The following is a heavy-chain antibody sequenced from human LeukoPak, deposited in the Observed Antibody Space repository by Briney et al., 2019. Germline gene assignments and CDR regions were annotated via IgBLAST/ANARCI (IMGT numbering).Heavy chain of an antibody. Sequence: GRALRLSCAASGFTFSSYGMHWVRHAPRKGLEWVAVILYDGSNKYYADSVKGRFTISRDNSKNTLYLQMNSLRAEDTAVYYCAKDQDGPGGYWGQGTLVTVSS. CDR1: GFTFSSYG. V-gene: IGHV3-30*18. CDR2: ILYDGSNK. J-gene: IGHJ4*02. CDR3: AKDQDGPGGY.